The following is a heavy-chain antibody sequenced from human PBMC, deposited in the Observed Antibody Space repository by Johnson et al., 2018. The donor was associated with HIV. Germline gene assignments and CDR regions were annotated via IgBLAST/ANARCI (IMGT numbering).Heavy chain of an antibody. V-gene: IGHV3-66*01. Sequence: VQLVESGGGLVQPGGSLRLSCAVSGFTVINNYMTWVRQAPGKGLEWVSVIYSGGSTYYADSVKGRFTISRDNSKNTLYLQMNSLRAEDTAVYYCAKEDPWRRAFDIWGQGTVVTVSS. CDR3: AKEDPWRRAFDI. CDR2: IYSGGST. D-gene: IGHD1-1*01. CDR1: GFTVINNY. J-gene: IGHJ3*02.